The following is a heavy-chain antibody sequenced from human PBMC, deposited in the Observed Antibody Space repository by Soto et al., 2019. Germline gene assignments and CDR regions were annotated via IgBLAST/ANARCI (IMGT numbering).Heavy chain of an antibody. CDR1: GYTFTSYD. CDR2: MNPNSGNT. Sequence: ASVKVSCKAPGYTFTSYDINWVRQATGQGLEWMGWMNPNSGNTGYAQKFQGRVTMTRNTSISTAYMELSSLRSEDTAVYYCARRDSSSVVYGMDVWGQGTTVTVSS. CDR3: ARRDSSSVVYGMDV. J-gene: IGHJ6*02. V-gene: IGHV1-8*01. D-gene: IGHD3-22*01.